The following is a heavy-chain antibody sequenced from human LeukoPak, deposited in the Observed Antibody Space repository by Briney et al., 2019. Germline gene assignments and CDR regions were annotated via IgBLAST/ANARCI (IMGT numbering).Heavy chain of an antibody. D-gene: IGHD3-3*01. J-gene: IGHJ3*02. CDR1: GYSISSGYY. CDR2: IYHSGST. Sequence: KASETLSLTCTVSGYSISSGYYWGWIRQPPGKGLEWIGSIYHSGSTYYNPSLKSRVTMSVDTSKNQFSLKLSSVTAADTAVYYCAREYDFWSGYGGLSIWGQGTMVTVSS. V-gene: IGHV4-38-2*02. CDR3: AREYDFWSGYGGLSI.